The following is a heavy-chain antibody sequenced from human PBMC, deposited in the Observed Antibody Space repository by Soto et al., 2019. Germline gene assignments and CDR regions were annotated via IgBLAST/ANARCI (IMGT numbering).Heavy chain of an antibody. V-gene: IGHV4-59*08. CDR1: GGSISSYY. J-gene: IGHJ4*02. D-gene: IGHD3-10*01. Sequence: QVQLQESGPGLVKPSETLSLTCTVSGGSISSYYWSWIRQPPGKGLEWIGYIYYSGSTNYNPSLKSRVTISVDTAKNQFSLKLSSVTAADTAVYYCASHGVGVRGVMYSFDYWGKGTLVTVSS. CDR3: ASHGVGVRGVMYSFDY. CDR2: IYYSGST.